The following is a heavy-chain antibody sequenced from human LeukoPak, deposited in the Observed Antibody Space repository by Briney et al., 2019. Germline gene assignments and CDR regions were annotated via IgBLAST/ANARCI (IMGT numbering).Heavy chain of an antibody. CDR2: MYGDGRT. J-gene: IGHJ4*02. CDR1: GFAVSNNY. Sequence: GGSLRLSCGVSGFAVSNNYMTWVRQVPGKGLGWVSVMYGDGRTYYADSVKGRFTISRDNSENTVYLLMNSLRVEDTAVYYCARWVNNGGKGCYFDYWGQGTLVTVSS. CDR3: ARWVNNGGKGCYFDY. D-gene: IGHD4-23*01. V-gene: IGHV3-66*01.